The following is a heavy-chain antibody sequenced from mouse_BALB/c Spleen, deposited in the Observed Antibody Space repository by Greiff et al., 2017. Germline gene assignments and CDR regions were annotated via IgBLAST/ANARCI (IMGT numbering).Heavy chain of an antibody. J-gene: IGHJ4*01. V-gene: IGHV3-6*02. CDR1: GYSITSGYY. CDR3: ARDADYYGSI. Sequence: DVQLVESGPGLVKPSQSLSLTCSVTGYSITSGYYWNWIRQFPGNKLEWMGYISYDGSNNYNPSLKNRISITRDTSKNQFFLKLNSVTTEDTATYYCARDADYYGSIWGQGTSVTVSS. CDR2: ISYDGSN. D-gene: IGHD1-1*01.